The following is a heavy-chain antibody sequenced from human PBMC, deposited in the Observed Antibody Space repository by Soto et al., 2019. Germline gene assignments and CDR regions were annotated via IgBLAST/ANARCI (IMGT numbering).Heavy chain of an antibody. D-gene: IGHD3-16*01. V-gene: IGHV4-61*01. J-gene: IGHJ4*02. CDR3: PRDSLGANLDY. Sequence: LQTLSLTCTVAGGSVSSGSYYWSWIRQPPGKGLEWIGYIYYSGSTNYNPSLKSRVTISVDTSKNQFSLKLSSVTAADTAVYYCPRDSLGANLDYWGQGALVTVSS. CDR2: IYYSGST. CDR1: GGSVSSGSYY.